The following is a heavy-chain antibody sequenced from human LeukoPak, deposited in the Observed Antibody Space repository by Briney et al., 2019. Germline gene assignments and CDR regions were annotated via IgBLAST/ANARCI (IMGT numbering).Heavy chain of an antibody. V-gene: IGHV3-7*01. J-gene: IGHJ5*02. Sequence: GGSLRLSCAASGFTVSSYWMSCVSQAPGKGLGWVAKIKKDGRQKKYTDSVKGRLTISRDNAKHSLYLQRNSLRAEDTAVYYCARVGGYHVWFDPWGQGTLVTVSS. CDR3: ARVGGYHVWFDP. CDR2: IKKDGRQK. CDR1: GFTVSSYW. D-gene: IGHD3-22*01.